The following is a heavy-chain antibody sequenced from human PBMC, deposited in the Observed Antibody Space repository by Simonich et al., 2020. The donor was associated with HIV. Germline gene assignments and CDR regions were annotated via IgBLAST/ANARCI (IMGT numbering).Heavy chain of an antibody. Sequence: QLQLQESGPGLVKPSETLSLTCTVSGGSISSSSYYWGWIRQPPGKGLEWIGSICYSGSTYYNPSLQSRATISVDTSKNQFSLKLSSVTAADTALYYCARGWYYYDSSGFLGGIYYFDYWGQGTLVTVSS. V-gene: IGHV4-39*07. J-gene: IGHJ4*02. CDR3: ARGWYYYDSSGFLGGIYYFDY. CDR2: ICYSGST. D-gene: IGHD3-22*01. CDR1: GGSISSSSYY.